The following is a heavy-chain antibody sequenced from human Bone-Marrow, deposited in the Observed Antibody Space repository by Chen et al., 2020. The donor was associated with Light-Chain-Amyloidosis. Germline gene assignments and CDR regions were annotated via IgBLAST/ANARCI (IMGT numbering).Heavy chain of an antibody. V-gene: IGHV4-34*01. CDR3: ARVNPNYDFWSGYYWHFDY. Sequence: QVQLQQWGAGLLKPSETLSLTCAVYGGSFSGYYWSWIRQPPGKGLEWIGEINHSGSTNYNPSLKSRVTISVATSKNQFSLKLSSVTAADTAVYYCARVNPNYDFWSGYYWHFDYWGQGTLVTVSS. CDR2: INHSGST. D-gene: IGHD3-3*01. J-gene: IGHJ4*02. CDR1: GGSFSGYY.